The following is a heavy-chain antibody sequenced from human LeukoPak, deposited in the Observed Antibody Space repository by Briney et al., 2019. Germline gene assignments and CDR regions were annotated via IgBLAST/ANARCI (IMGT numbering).Heavy chain of an antibody. CDR2: IYYSGST. CDR3: ARHTLPPGRMYYYDSSGQMDY. V-gene: IGHV4-59*08. J-gene: IGHJ4*02. D-gene: IGHD3-22*01. Sequence: SETLSLTCTVSGGSISSYYWSWIRQPPGKGLEWIGYIYYSGSTNYNPSLKSRVTISVDTSKNQFSLKLGSVTAADTAVYYCARHTLPPGRMYYYDSSGQMDYWGQGTLVTVSS. CDR1: GGSISSYY.